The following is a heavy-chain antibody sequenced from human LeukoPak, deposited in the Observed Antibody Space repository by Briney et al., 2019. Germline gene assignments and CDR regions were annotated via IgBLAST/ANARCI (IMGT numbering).Heavy chain of an antibody. V-gene: IGHV3-15*05. J-gene: IGHJ3*02. Sequence: GGSLRLSCAASGFTFRDYAMSWVRQAPGKGLEWVGRIKSRTYGGTADYAAPVKGRFTISRDDSKNTLYLQMKSLKTEDTAMYYCTTEGYGDAFDIWGPGTMVTVSS. CDR2: IKSRTYGGTA. CDR3: TTEGYGDAFDI. D-gene: IGHD2-15*01. CDR1: GFTFRDYA.